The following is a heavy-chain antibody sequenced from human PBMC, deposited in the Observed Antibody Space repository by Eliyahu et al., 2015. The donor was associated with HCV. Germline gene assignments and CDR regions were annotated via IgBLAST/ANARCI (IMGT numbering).Heavy chain of an antibody. CDR2: IRSKAYGGTT. J-gene: IGHJ4*02. CDR1: GFTFGXXA. V-gene: IGHV3-49*04. D-gene: IGHD3-3*01. Sequence: EVQLVESGGGLVQPGRSLRLSCTASGFTFGXXAXXWVRXAPGKGXEWVGFIRSKAYGGTTEYAASVKGRFTISRDDSKSIAYLQMNSLKTEDTAVYYCTRGLLHAYYDFWSGYSDRYFDYWGQGTLVTVSS. CDR3: TRGLLHAYYDFWSGYSDRYFDY.